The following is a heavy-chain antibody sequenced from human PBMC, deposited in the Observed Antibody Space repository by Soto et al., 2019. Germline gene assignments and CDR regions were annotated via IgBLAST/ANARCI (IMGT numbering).Heavy chain of an antibody. V-gene: IGHV3-23*01. D-gene: IGHD3-3*01. J-gene: IGHJ6*04. Sequence: GGSLRLSCAASGFTFTDYAMTWVRQAPGKGLEWVSSISGSASSTFYAGSVKGRFTISRDNSRNTVYLQMNSLRAEDTAVYYCAREWYYDFWSGHTRGVMDVWGKGTTVTVSA. CDR2: ISGSASST. CDR1: GFTFTDYA. CDR3: AREWYYDFWSGHTRGVMDV.